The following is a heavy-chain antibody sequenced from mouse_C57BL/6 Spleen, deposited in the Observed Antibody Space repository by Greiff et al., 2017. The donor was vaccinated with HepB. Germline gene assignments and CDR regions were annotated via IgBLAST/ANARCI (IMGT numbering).Heavy chain of an antibody. CDR2: IDPNSGGT. D-gene: IGHD2-2*01. CDR3: ARSPYGYDDGYAMDY. CDR1: GYTFTSYW. Sequence: VQLQQSGAELVKPGASVKLSCKASGYTFTSYWMHWVKQRPGRGLEWIGRIDPNSGGTKYNEKRKSYVTLTVDNPSSTAYMQLSILTSEDSAVYYCARSPYGYDDGYAMDYWGQGTSVTVSS. V-gene: IGHV1-72*01. J-gene: IGHJ4*01.